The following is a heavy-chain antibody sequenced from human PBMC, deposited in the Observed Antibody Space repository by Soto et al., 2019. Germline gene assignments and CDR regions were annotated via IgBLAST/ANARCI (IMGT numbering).Heavy chain of an antibody. J-gene: IGHJ6*02. V-gene: IGHV5-51*01. CDR2: IYPGDSDT. Sequence: GESLKISCNGSGYSFTSYWIGWVRQMPGKGLEWMGIIYPGDSDTRYSPSFQGQVTISADKSISTAYLQWSSLKASDTAMYYCARHGAGATRGYYYYYGMDVWGQGTKVTVSS. D-gene: IGHD1-26*01. CDR1: GYSFTSYW. CDR3: ARHGAGATRGYYYYYGMDV.